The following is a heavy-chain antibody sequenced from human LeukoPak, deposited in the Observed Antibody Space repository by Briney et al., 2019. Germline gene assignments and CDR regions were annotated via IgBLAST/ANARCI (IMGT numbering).Heavy chain of an antibody. CDR2: ISAYNGNT. V-gene: IGHV1-18*01. J-gene: IGHJ3*02. D-gene: IGHD3-9*01. CDR1: GYTFTSYG. CDR3: ARHRYYDILTGPGSAFDI. Sequence: ASVKVSCKASGYTFTSYGISWVRQAPGQGLEWMGWISAYNGNTNYAQKLQGRVTMTTDTSTSTAYMELRSLRSDDTAVYCCARHRYYDILTGPGSAFDIWGQGTMVTVSS.